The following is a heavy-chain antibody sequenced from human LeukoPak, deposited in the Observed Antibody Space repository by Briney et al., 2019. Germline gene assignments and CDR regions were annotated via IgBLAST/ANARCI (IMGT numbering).Heavy chain of an antibody. Sequence: GGSLRLSCAASGFIFSNYAMHWVRQAPGKGLEWVSSISNSGNYIYYADSVKGRFTISRDNAKNSLYLQMNSLFLQMNSLRAEDTAVYYCAKFSGRYWGQGTLVTVSS. CDR1: GFIFSNYA. CDR3: AKFSGRY. V-gene: IGHV3-21*04. J-gene: IGHJ4*02. CDR2: ISNSGNYI. D-gene: IGHD2-8*02.